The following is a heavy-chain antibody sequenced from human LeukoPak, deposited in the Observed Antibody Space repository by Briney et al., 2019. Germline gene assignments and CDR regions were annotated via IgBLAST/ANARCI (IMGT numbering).Heavy chain of an antibody. D-gene: IGHD6-19*01. CDR2: IDPSDSYT. V-gene: IGHV5-10-1*01. CDR1: GYSFTSYW. J-gene: IGHJ2*01. Sequence: GESLKISCQGSGYSFTSYWISWVRQMPGKGLEWMGRIDPSDSYTNYSPSFQGHVTISADKSISTAYLQWSSRKASDTAMYYCARRQWLANYRNWYFDLWGRGTLVTVSS. CDR3: ARRQWLANYRNWYFDL.